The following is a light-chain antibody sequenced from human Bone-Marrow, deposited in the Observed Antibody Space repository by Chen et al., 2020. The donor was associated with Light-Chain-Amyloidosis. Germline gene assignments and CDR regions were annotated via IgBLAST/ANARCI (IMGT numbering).Light chain of an antibody. CDR1: NIGSTS. J-gene: IGLJ3*02. CDR3: QVWDRSSDRPV. CDR2: DDS. V-gene: IGLV3-21*02. Sequence: SYVLTQPSSVAVAPGQTATIACGGNNIGSTSVHWYHQTPGQAPLLVVYDDSARPSGIPERLSGSNSGNTATLTISRVEAGDEADYYCQVWDRSSDRPVFGGGTKLTVL.